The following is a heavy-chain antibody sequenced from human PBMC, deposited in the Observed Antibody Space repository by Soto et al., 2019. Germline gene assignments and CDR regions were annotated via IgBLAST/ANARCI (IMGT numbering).Heavy chain of an antibody. Sequence: QVQLQESGPGLVKPSQTLSLPCTVSGGSISSGGYYWSWIRQHPGKGLEWIGYIYYIGCTYYNPSLKSRVTRSVDTSKNQFSLKLSSVTAADTAVYYCARGGRRSPGMDGWGQGTTVTVSS. J-gene: IGHJ6*02. CDR2: IYYIGCT. CDR3: ARGGRRSPGMDG. CDR1: GGSISSGGYY. V-gene: IGHV4-31*03.